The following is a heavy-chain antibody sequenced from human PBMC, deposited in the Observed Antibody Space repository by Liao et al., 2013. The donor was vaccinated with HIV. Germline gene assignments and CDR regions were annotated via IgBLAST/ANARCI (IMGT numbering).Heavy chain of an antibody. J-gene: IGHJ3*01. Sequence: QLQLQESGPGLVKPSETLSLTCTVSGASISSSSFYWGWIRQTPEKGLEWIGNIFYTGYMYYNPSLKRRVTMSLDTSKKQFSLRLTSVTAADTAVYYCAARITISGVAIPHALDVWGQGTMVAVSS. CDR1: GASISSSSFY. V-gene: IGHV4-39*07. D-gene: IGHD3-3*01. CDR2: IFYTGYM. CDR3: AARITISGVAIPHALDV.